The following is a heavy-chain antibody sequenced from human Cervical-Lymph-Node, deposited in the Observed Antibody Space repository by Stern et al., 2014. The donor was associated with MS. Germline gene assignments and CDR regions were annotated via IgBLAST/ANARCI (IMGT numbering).Heavy chain of an antibody. D-gene: IGHD3-16*01. Sequence: VQLLESGGGAVQPGKSLRLSCAASGFTFRYYAMHWVRQAPGKGLEWVAVISHDGNEKYYADSLRGRFTISRDNSRNTLYLQMNSLGADDTAVYYCAREGEKASTTAFDSWGQGTLVTVS. CDR2: ISHDGNEK. CDR1: GFTFRYYA. CDR3: AREGEKASTTAFDS. J-gene: IGHJ4*02. V-gene: IGHV3-30*01.